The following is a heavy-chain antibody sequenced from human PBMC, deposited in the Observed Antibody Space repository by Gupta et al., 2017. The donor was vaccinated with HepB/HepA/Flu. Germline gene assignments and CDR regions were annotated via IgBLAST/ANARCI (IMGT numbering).Heavy chain of an antibody. D-gene: IGHD3-3*01. CDR2: IYYSGST. V-gene: IGHV4-59*01. Sequence: QVQLQESGPGLVKPSETLSLTCTVSGGSISSYYWSWIRQPPGKGLEWIGYIYYSGSTNYNPSLKSRVTISVDTSKNQFSLKLSSVTAADTAVYYCARAGRFLDAGMGYWGQGTLVTVSS. CDR1: GGSISSYY. CDR3: ARAGRFLDAGMGY. J-gene: IGHJ4*02.